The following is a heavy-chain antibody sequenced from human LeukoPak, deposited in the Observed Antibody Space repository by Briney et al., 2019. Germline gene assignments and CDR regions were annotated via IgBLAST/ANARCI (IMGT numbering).Heavy chain of an antibody. CDR2: INPNSGGT. J-gene: IGHJ4*02. Sequence: GASVKVSCKASGYTFTGYYMHWVRQAPGQGLEWMGWINPNSGGTRIAQKFQGRVTMTRDTSISTAYMELSSLRSDDTAVYYCARGPNYYDISGFHYRDWGQGTLVTVSS. V-gene: IGHV1-2*02. D-gene: IGHD3-22*01. CDR1: GYTFTGYY. CDR3: ARGPNYYDISGFHYRD.